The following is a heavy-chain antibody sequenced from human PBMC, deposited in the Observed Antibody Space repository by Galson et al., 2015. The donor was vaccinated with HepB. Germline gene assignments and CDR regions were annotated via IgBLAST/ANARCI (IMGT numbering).Heavy chain of an antibody. J-gene: IGHJ4*02. CDR3: ARDRYSSSWYHYFDY. CDR1: GSTFSDYY. V-gene: IGHV3-11*01. D-gene: IGHD6-13*01. CDR2: ISSSGSTI. Sequence: SLRLSCAASGSTFSDYYMSWIRQAPGKGLEWVSYISSSGSTIYYADSVKGRFTISRDNAKNSLYLQMNSLRAEDTAVYYCARDRYSSSWYHYFDYWGQGTLVTVSS.